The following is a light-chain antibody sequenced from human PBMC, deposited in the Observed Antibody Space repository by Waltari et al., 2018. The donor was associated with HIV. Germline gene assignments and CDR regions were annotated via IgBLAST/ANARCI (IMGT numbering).Light chain of an antibody. V-gene: IGLV3-25*03. CDR2: KDS. Sequence: SYELTQQPSVSVSPGQPARITCSGDALPKQYAYWYQQKPGQAPVLVIYKDSERPSGIPERFFGSSSGTTVTLTISGVQAEDEADYYCQSADSSGTPWVFGGGTKLTVL. CDR1: ALPKQY. J-gene: IGLJ3*02. CDR3: QSADSSGTPWV.